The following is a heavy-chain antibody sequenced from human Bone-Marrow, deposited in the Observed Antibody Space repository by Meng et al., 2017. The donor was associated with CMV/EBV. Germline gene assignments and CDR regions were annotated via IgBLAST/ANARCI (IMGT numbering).Heavy chain of an antibody. CDR2: INSGGTST. Sequence: GGSLRLSCAASGFTFSPYWMHWVRQAPGKGLEWVSRINSGGTSTSYADSVKGRLTIYRDNAKNTAYLQMDSLRVEDTAVYYCARGGRYCSTMSCLELGNWGQGTLVTVSS. D-gene: IGHD2-2*01. J-gene: IGHJ4*02. CDR1: GFTFSPYW. V-gene: IGHV3-74*01. CDR3: ARGGRYCSTMSCLELGN.